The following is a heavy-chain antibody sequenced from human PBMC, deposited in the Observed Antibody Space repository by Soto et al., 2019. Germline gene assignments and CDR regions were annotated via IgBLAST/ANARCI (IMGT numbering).Heavy chain of an antibody. J-gene: IGHJ4*02. D-gene: IGHD2-15*01. CDR1: GGSFSDYY. Sequence: QVQLQQWGAGLVKPSETLSLTCAVYGGSFSDYYWSWIRQPPGKGLQWIGEINHSGSTNYCPSLNSRVTISVDTCKNFFSLKLTSVTAADTAVYYYARGDLVADYWGQGTLVTVSS. V-gene: IGHV4-34*01. CDR2: INHSGST. CDR3: ARGDLVADY.